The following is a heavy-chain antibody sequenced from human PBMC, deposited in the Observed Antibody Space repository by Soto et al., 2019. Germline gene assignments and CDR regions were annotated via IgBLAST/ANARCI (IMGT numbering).Heavy chain of an antibody. J-gene: IGHJ4*02. CDR1: GFTVSSSYA. D-gene: IGHD3-3*01. Sequence: GGSLRLSCAASGFTVSSSYAMSWVRQAPGKGLEWVSAISDQGDSTYYADSVKGRFTISRDSSKNTLDLQMSSLRAEDTAVYYCAKGSGPYRPYYFDYWGQGTLVTVSS. CDR2: ISDQGDST. V-gene: IGHV3-23*01. CDR3: AKGSGPYRPYYFDY.